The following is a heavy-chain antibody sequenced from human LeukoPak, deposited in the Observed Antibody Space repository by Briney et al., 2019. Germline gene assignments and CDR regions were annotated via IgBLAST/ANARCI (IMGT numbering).Heavy chain of an antibody. CDR3: ANRGSYSNWYYFDY. V-gene: IGHV3-73*01. CDR1: GFTFSDSP. Sequence: PGGSLKLSCAASGFTFSDSPIHWVRQASGKGLEWVGRIRSKTTSYATAYAASVKGRFTISRDNSKNTLYLQMNSLRAEDTAVYYCANRGSYSNWYYFDYWGQGTLVTVSS. CDR2: IRSKTTSYAT. J-gene: IGHJ4*02. D-gene: IGHD4-11*01.